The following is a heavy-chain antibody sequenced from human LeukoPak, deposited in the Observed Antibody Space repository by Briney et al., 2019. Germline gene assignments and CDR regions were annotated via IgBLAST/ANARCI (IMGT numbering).Heavy chain of an antibody. V-gene: IGHV4-59*01. CDR1: GGSINTNY. CDR3: ARAVTGRDRLAYFYYLDV. Sequence: SETLSLTCAVSGGSINTNYWNWIRQSPGKGXXXIGDISNIGSTHFNPSLKSRVTISRDTSKNQFSLTLRFVTAADTAVYYCARAVTGRDRLAYFYYLDVWGKGTRVTVSS. D-gene: IGHD6-19*01. CDR2: ISNIGST. J-gene: IGHJ6*03.